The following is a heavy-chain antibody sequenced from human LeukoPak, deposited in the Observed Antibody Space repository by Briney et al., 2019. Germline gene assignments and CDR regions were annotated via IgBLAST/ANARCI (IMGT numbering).Heavy chain of an antibody. D-gene: IGHD1-26*01. CDR2: IRGDGSRS. J-gene: IGHJ4*01. CDR3: ARGGSPSDY. Sequence: AGGSLRLSCAASGFTFSQSWMHWVRQAPGRGLVWVSRIRGDGSRSDYADSVKGRFTISRDNAKQVLYLHMTSLTAEDTAFYYCARGGSPSDYWGHGTLVSVSS. V-gene: IGHV3-74*01. CDR1: GFTFSQSW.